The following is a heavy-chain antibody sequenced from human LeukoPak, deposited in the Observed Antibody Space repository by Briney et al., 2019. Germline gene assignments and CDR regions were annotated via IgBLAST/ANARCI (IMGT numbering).Heavy chain of an antibody. Sequence: SETLSLTCAVSGASVSGSNYYWGWIRQPPGKGLEWIGNIYSSGSTYYNASLQSRVTISIDTSKNQFSPRLNSVTAADTAMYYCAKSGGYGLIDYWGQGTLVTVSS. CDR3: AKSGGYGLIDY. CDR1: GASVSGSNYY. V-gene: IGHV4-39*01. D-gene: IGHD1-26*01. CDR2: IYSSGST. J-gene: IGHJ4*02.